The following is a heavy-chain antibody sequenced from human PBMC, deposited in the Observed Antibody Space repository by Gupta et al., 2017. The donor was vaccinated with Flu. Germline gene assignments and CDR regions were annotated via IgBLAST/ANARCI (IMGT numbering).Heavy chain of an antibody. Sequence: SLTCTVSGGSISSSSYYWGWIRQPPGKGLEWIGSIYYSGSTYYNPSLKSRVTISVDTSKNQFSLKLSSVTAADTAVYYCARLPTYYYDSSGYFNWFDPWGQGTLVPVSS. CDR2: IYYSGST. V-gene: IGHV4-39*01. CDR3: ARLPTYYYDSSGYFNWFDP. D-gene: IGHD3-22*01. CDR1: GGSISSSSYY. J-gene: IGHJ5*02.